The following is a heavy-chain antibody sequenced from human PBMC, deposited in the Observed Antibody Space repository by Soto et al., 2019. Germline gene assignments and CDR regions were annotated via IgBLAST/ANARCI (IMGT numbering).Heavy chain of an antibody. J-gene: IGHJ2*01. CDR1: GGSISSGDYY. Sequence: QVQLQESGPGLVKPSQTLSLTCTVSGGSISSGDYYWSWIRQPPGKGLEWIGYIYYSGSTYYNPSLQRRVTISVDTSKTQFSLKLRSVTAADTAVYYCARDAQQLVPYWYFDLWGRGTLVTVSS. D-gene: IGHD6-13*01. V-gene: IGHV4-30-4*01. CDR2: IYYSGST. CDR3: ARDAQQLVPYWYFDL.